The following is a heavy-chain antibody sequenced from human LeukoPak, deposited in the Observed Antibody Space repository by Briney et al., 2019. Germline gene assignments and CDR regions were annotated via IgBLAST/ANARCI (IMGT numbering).Heavy chain of an antibody. CDR2: MSGSGSNM. CDR1: GFTFSDYY. Sequence: GGSLRLSCAASGFTFSDYYMSWIRQAPGEGLEWGSFMSGSGSNMYYVDSVKGRFTISRDNAKNSLYLQMNSLTAEDTAVYYCAREKTVGGDSNYHYYGMDVCGQGTTVTVSS. V-gene: IGHV3-11*01. J-gene: IGHJ6*02. CDR3: AREKTVGGDSNYHYYGMDV. D-gene: IGHD4-17*01.